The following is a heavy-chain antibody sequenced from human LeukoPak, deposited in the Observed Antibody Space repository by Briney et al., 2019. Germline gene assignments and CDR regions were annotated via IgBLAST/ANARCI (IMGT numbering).Heavy chain of an antibody. CDR1: GYTFTGYY. J-gene: IGHJ4*02. CDR2: INPNSGGT. CDR3: AREGCSGGSCYFDY. Sequence: ASVKVSCKASGYTFTGYYMHWVRQAPGQGLEWMGWINPNSGGTNHAQKFQGRVTMTRDTSISTAYMELSRLRSDDTAVYYCAREGCSGGSCYFDYWGQGTLVTVSS. V-gene: IGHV1-2*02. D-gene: IGHD2-15*01.